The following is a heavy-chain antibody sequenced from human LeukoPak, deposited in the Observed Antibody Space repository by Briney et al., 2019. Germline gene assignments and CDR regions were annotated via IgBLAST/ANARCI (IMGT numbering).Heavy chain of an antibody. Sequence: SETLSLTCTVSGGSISSSSYYWGWIRQPPGKGLEWIGSIYYSGSTYYNPSLKSRVTISVDTSKNQFSLKLSSVTAADTAVYYCAREGAGYCSGGSCWEGFLYDAFDIWGQGTMVTVSS. D-gene: IGHD2-15*01. CDR3: AREGAGYCSGGSCWEGFLYDAFDI. CDR2: IYYSGST. J-gene: IGHJ3*02. V-gene: IGHV4-39*07. CDR1: GGSISSSSYY.